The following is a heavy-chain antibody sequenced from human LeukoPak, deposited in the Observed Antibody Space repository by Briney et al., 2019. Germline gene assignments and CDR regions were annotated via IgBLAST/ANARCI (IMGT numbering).Heavy chain of an antibody. D-gene: IGHD3-10*01. J-gene: IGHJ6*02. CDR3: AREQSYSHYYAMDV. Sequence: GGSLRLSCAASGFIVSNKYMSWVRQAPGKGLEWVSLIYSSGDTYYADSVRGRFIISRDNSRNTLYLQMNSLRVEDTAVYYCAREQSYSHYYAMDVWGQGTTVTVSS. CDR1: GFIVSNKY. CDR2: IYSSGDT. V-gene: IGHV3-53*01.